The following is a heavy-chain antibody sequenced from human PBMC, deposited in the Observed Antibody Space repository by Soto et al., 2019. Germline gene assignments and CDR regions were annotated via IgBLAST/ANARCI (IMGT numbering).Heavy chain of an antibody. Sequence: PGGSLRLSGVVSGFTFSDSFIAWVRQAPWKGLEWLSVMSGDGRTRYALSVTGRFTISRDNSKNTLYLQMRSLRAEDAAAYYCVKWHTSNLDSLPFTGFDFSGQRTHVTVSS. V-gene: IGHV3-23*01. D-gene: IGHD3-22*01. J-gene: IGHJ4*02. CDR2: MSGDGRT. CDR3: VKWHTSNLDSLPFTGFDF. CDR1: GFTFSDSF.